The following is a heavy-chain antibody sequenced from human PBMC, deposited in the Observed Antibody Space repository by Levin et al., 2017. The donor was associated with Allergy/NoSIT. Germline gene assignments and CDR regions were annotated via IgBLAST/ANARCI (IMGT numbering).Heavy chain of an antibody. CDR2: IIPIFGTA. V-gene: IGHV1-69*13. J-gene: IGHJ3*02. Sequence: GASVKVSCKASGGTFSSYAISWVRQAPGQELEWMGGIIPIFGTANYAQKFQGRVTITADESTSTAYMELSSLRSEDTAVYYCARDPPYGSGRNDAFDIWGQGTMVTVSS. CDR1: GGTFSSYA. D-gene: IGHD3-10*01. CDR3: ARDPPYGSGRNDAFDI.